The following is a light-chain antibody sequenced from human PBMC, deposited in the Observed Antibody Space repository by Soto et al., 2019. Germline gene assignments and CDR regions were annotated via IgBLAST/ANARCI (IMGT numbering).Light chain of an antibody. V-gene: IGKV1-5*03. J-gene: IGKJ1*01. CDR1: QSISSW. Sequence: DIQMTQSPSTLSASVGARVTITCRASQSISSWLAWYQQKPGKAPKLLIYKASSLESGVPSRFSGSGSGTEFTLTIRSLQADDFAAYYCQPYNSFPWTFGQGAKVDIK. CDR3: QPYNSFPWT. CDR2: KAS.